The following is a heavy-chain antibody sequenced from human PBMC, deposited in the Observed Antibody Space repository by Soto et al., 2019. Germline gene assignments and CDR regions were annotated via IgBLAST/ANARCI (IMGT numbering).Heavy chain of an antibody. V-gene: IGHV3-48*01. J-gene: IGHJ6*03. D-gene: IGHD7-27*01. CDR3: ARDLSWGSNWYYYMDV. CDR2: ISSSSSVI. CDR1: GFILSDCA. Sequence: EVQLVESGGGLVQPGGSLRLSCATSGFILSDCAMNWVRQAPGKGLEWVSYISSSSSVIDYEDYVNGRFTVSRDNARNSLYLQMNSLRAEDTAVYYCARDLSWGSNWYYYMDVWGKGTTVTVSS.